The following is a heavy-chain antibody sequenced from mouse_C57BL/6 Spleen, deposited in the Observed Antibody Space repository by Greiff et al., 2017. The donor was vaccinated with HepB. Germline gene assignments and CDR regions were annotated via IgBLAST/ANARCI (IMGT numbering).Heavy chain of an antibody. CDR1: GYTFTSYW. D-gene: IGHD2-1*01. CDR3: ARERRDYGNYAMDY. V-gene: IGHV1-55*01. Sequence: QVQLQQPGAELVKPGASVKMSCKASGYTFTSYWITWVKQRPGQGLEWIGDIYPGSGSTNYNEKFKSKATLIVDTSSSTAYMQLSSLTSEDSAVYYCARERRDYGNYAMDYWGQGTSVTVSS. J-gene: IGHJ4*01. CDR2: IYPGSGST.